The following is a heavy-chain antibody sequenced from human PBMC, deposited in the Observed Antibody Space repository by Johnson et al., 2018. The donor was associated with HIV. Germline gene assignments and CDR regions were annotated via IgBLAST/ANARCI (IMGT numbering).Heavy chain of an antibody. CDR2: ISWNSGSI. V-gene: IGHV3-9*01. J-gene: IGHJ3*02. CDR3: ATFGGGSFHAFDI. CDR1: GFTFDDYA. Sequence: QLVESGGGLVQPGRSLRLSCAASGFTFDDYAMHWVRQAPGKGLEWVSGISWNSGSIGYVDSLKGRFTISRDNAKNSLYLQMNSLRAEDTAVYYCATFGGGSFHAFDIWGQGTMVTVSS. D-gene: IGHD1-26*01.